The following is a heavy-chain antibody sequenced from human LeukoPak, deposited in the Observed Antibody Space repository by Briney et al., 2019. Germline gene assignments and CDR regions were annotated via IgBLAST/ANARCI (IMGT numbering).Heavy chain of an antibody. CDR2: ISGSGGST. CDR3: ATPAAAGDN. CDR1: GFTFSSYA. D-gene: IGHD6-13*01. V-gene: IGHV3-23*01. J-gene: IGHJ4*02. Sequence: GGSLRLSCAASGFTFSSYAMSWVRQAPGKGLEWVSAISGSGGSTYYAGSVKGRFTISRDNSKNTLYLQMNSQRAEDSAVYYCATPAAAGDNWGQGTLVTVSS.